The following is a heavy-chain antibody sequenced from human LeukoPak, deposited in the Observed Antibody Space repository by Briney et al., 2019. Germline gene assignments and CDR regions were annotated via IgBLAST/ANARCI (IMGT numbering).Heavy chain of an antibody. CDR1: GGTFSSYA. J-gene: IGHJ6*03. CDR3: ARTSPYDFWSGYYSGELYLMDV. D-gene: IGHD3-3*01. CDR2: IIPIFGTA. V-gene: IGHV1-69*01. Sequence: ASVKVSCKASGGTFSSYAISWVRQAPGQGLEWMGGIIPIFGTANYAQKFQGRVTITADESTSTAYMELSSLRSEDTAVYYCARTSPYDFWSGYYSGELYLMDVWGKGTTVTVSS.